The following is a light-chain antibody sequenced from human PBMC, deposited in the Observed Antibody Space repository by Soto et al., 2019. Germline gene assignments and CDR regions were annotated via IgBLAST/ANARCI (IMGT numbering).Light chain of an antibody. V-gene: IGKV3-20*01. CDR1: QSIRDSY. CDR3: QQYGSSPST. Sequence: EIVLTKSPGTLSLSPGERATLSCRTSQSIRDSYLAWYQQKPGQAPRLLIYAASSRATGIPDRFSGSGSGTDFSLTISRLEPEYFAVYYCQQYGSSPSTFGQGTRLESK. J-gene: IGKJ5*01. CDR2: AAS.